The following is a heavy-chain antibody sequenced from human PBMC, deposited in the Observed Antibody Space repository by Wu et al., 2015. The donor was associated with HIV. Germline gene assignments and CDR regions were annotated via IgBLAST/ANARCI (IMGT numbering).Heavy chain of an antibody. Sequence: QVQLVQSGAEVKRPGASVKVSCKTSGYSFTDYDINWVRQAAGQGLEWMGWMNPNSGNRGYAQKFQGRVTMTRNNSISTAYIELSSLRSDDTAVYYCAGGGGRTSMDPFDFWGQGTLVTVSS. CDR2: MNPNSGNR. V-gene: IGHV1-8*01. CDR3: AGGGGRTSMDPFDF. D-gene: IGHD5-18*01. CDR1: GYSFTDYD. J-gene: IGHJ4*02.